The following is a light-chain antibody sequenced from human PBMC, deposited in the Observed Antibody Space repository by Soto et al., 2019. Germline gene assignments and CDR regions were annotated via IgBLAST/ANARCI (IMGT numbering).Light chain of an antibody. CDR3: QQPSNWPPT. Sequence: ETVLTQSPATLSLSPGERATLSCRASQSVSTYLAWYQQKPGQAPRLLIYDASVRATGTPARFSGSGSGTDFTLTISSLEPEDFAVYYCQQPSNWPPTFGHGTKVEIK. CDR2: DAS. V-gene: IGKV3-11*01. J-gene: IGKJ1*01. CDR1: QSVSTY.